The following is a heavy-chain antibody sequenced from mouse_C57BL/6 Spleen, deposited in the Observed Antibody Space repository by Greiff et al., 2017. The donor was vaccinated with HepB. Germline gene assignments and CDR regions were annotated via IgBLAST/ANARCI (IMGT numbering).Heavy chain of an antibody. J-gene: IGHJ4*01. V-gene: IGHV1-69*01. Sequence: QVQLQQSGAELVMPGASVKLSCKASGYTFTSYWMHWVKQRPGQGLEWIGEIDPSDSYTNYNQKFKGKSTLTVDKSSSTAYMQLSSLTSEDSAVYYCARGDTTVAMDYWGQGTSVTVSS. CDR3: ARGDTTVAMDY. D-gene: IGHD1-1*01. CDR1: GYTFTSYW. CDR2: IDPSDSYT.